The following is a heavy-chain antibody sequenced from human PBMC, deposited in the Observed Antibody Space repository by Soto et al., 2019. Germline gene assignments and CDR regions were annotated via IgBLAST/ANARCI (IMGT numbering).Heavy chain of an antibody. J-gene: IGHJ6*02. Sequence: QVQLQESGPGLVKPSETLSLTCTVSGGSVSSDTLYWSWIRQPPGKRLEWIGFIYSSGSTNYNPCLKRRVTMSVDTSKNQFSLKLRSVIVADTAVYHCARFVRSCSGTTCYTRADVWGQGTTVTVSS. V-gene: IGHV4-61*01. CDR2: IYSSGST. D-gene: IGHD2-2*02. CDR3: ARFVRSCSGTTCYTRADV. CDR1: GGSVSSDTLY.